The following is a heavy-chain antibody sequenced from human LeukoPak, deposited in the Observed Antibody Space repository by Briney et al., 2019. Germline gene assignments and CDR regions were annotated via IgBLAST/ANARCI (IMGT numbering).Heavy chain of an antibody. CDR1: GFTFSNYD. D-gene: IGHD5-24*01. CDR2: ISGDGGST. CDR3: AKDNGMGDCDY. J-gene: IGHJ4*02. Sequence: PGGSLRLSCAASGFTFSNYDMHWVRQAPGKGLEWVSLISGDGGSTYYADSVKGRFTISRDNSKNSLYLQMNSLRTEDTALYYCAKDNGMGDCDYWGQGTLVTVSS. V-gene: IGHV3-43*02.